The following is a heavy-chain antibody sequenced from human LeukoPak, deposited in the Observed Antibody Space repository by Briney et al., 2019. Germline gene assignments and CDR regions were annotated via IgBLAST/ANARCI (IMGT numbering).Heavy chain of an antibody. CDR2: ISAYNGNT. CDR1: GYTFTSYG. J-gene: IGHJ6*02. Sequence: ASVKVSCKASGYTFTSYGISWVRQAPGQGLEWMGWISAYNGNTNYALKLQGRVTMTTDTSTSTAYMELRSLRSDDTAVYYCARDWGPPPAYDSSGYNLYYYYYYGMDVWGQGTTVTVSS. D-gene: IGHD3-22*01. V-gene: IGHV1-18*01. CDR3: ARDWGPPPAYDSSGYNLYYYYYYGMDV.